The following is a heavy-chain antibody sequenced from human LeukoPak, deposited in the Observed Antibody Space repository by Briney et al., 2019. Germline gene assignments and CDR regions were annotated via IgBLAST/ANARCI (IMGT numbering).Heavy chain of an antibody. D-gene: IGHD4-17*01. CDR1: GYTFTSYY. CDR2: INPSGGST. Sequence: ASVKVSCKASGYTFTSYYMHWVRQAPGQGLEWMGIINPSGGSTSYAQKFQGRVTMTRDTSTSTVYMELSSLRSEDTAVYYCASLHYGDYVFDYWGQGTLVTVSS. J-gene: IGHJ4*02. V-gene: IGHV1-46*01. CDR3: ASLHYGDYVFDY.